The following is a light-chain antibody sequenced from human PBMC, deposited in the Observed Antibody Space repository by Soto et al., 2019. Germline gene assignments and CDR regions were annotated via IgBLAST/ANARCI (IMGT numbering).Light chain of an antibody. V-gene: IGLV1-40*01. Sequence: QSVLTQPPSVSGAPGQRVTISCTGSSSNIGAGYDVHWYQQVPGTAPKLLIYADSNRPSGVPDRFSGSKSGTSASLAITGLQAEDEADYYCQSYDSSLSGFDVFGTGTKVTVL. CDR1: SSNIGAGYD. J-gene: IGLJ1*01. CDR3: QSYDSSLSGFDV. CDR2: ADS.